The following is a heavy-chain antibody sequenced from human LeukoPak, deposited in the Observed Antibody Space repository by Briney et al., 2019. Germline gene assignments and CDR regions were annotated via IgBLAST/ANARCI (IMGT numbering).Heavy chain of an antibody. CDR3: AKVIIGGYSYGYVDY. Sequence: GGSLRLSCAASGFTFSSYGMSWVRQAPGKGLEWVSAISGSGGSTYYADSVKGRFTISRDNSKNTLYLQMNSLRAEDTAVYYCAKVIIGGYSYGYVDYWGQGTLVTVSS. CDR2: ISGSGGST. D-gene: IGHD5-18*01. J-gene: IGHJ4*02. V-gene: IGHV3-23*01. CDR1: GFTFSSYG.